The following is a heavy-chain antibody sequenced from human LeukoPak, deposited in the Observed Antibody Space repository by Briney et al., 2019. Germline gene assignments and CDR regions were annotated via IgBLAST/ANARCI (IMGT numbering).Heavy chain of an antibody. CDR1: GFTFSGSP. CDR2: IKTKAATYAT. CDR3: TGSDRPGWFFDL. D-gene: IGHD6-19*01. V-gene: IGHV3-73*01. Sequence: GGSLKLSCAASGFTFSGSPIHWVRQASGKGLEWIGCIKTKAATYATAYAASVKGRFTVSRDDSETTAYLQMNSLKTEDTAVYYCTGSDRPGWFFDLWGRGTLVTVSS. J-gene: IGHJ2*01.